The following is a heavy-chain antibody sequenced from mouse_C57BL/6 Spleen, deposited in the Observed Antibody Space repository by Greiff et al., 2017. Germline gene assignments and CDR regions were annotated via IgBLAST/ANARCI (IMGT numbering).Heavy chain of an antibody. Sequence: EVKLVESVAELVRPGASVKLSCTASGFNIKNTYMHWVKQSPEQGLEWIGRIDPANGKTKYAPKFQGKATITVDTSSNTAYLQLSSLQSEDTAIFYCAGGGSFMDYWGQGTSVTVSS. V-gene: IGHV14-3*01. CDR3: AGGGSFMDY. CDR1: GFNIKNTY. J-gene: IGHJ4*01. CDR2: IDPANGKT. D-gene: IGHD1-1*02.